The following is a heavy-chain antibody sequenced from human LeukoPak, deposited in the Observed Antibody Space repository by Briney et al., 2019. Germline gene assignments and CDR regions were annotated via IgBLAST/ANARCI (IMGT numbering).Heavy chain of an antibody. J-gene: IGHJ4*02. V-gene: IGHV1-46*01. CDR2: VNPSGGST. CDR1: VYNFTSFY. CDR3: ARDAF. Sequence: ASAKVSCKTSVYNFTSFYIHWVRQAPGQGLEWMGMVNPSGGSTISAQKFQDRVNMTTDTSTRTVYMEMTGLTSDDTGIYYCARDAFWGQGTQVTVSS. D-gene: IGHD3-3*02.